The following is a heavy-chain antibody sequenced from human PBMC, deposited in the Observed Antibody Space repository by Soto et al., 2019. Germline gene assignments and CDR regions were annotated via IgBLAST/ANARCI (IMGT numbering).Heavy chain of an antibody. CDR1: GFTFSSYG. J-gene: IGHJ2*01. CDR2: IWYDGSNK. D-gene: IGHD3-10*01. V-gene: IGHV3-33*01. CDR3: ARDDAYYYGSGSYFLDWYFDL. Sequence: QVQLVESGGGVVQPGRSLRLSCAASGFTFSSYGMHWVRQAPGKGLEWVAVIWYDGSNKYYADSVKGRFTISRDNSKNTLYLQMNSLRAEDTAVYYCARDDAYYYGSGSYFLDWYFDLWGRGTLVPVSS.